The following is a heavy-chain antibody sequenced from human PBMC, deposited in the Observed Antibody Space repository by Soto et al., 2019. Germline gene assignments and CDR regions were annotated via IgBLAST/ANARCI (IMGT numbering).Heavy chain of an antibody. CDR2: INHSGST. J-gene: IGHJ6*03. D-gene: IGHD3-3*01. V-gene: IGHV4-34*01. CDR3: ARGEVGITIFGVVSPRYYYYMDV. Sequence: SETLSLTCAVYGGSFSGYYWSWIRQPPGKGLEWIGEINHSGSTNYNPSLKSRVTISVDTSQNQFSLKLSSVTAADTAVYYCARGEVGITIFGVVSPRYYYYMDVWGKGTTVTVSS. CDR1: GGSFSGYY.